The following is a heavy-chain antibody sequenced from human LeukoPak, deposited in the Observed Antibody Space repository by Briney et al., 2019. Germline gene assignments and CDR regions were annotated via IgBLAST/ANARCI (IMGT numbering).Heavy chain of an antibody. D-gene: IGHD2-15*01. CDR2: ISSNSSYI. CDR3: AKTELGYCSGGSCYSPDY. CDR1: GFTFSSYS. V-gene: IGHV3-21*01. Sequence: GGSLRLSCAASGFTFSSYSMNRVRQAPGKGLEWVSSISSNSSYIYYADSMKGRFTISRDNSKNTLYLQMNSLRAEDTAVYYCAKTELGYCSGGSCYSPDYWGQGTLVTVSS. J-gene: IGHJ4*02.